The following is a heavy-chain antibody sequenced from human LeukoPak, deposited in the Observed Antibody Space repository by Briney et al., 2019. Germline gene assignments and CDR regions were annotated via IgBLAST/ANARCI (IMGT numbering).Heavy chain of an antibody. CDR1: GGSFSGYY. D-gene: IGHD3-3*01. Sequence: SETLSLTCAVYGGSFSGYYWSWIRQPPGKGLEWIGEINHSGSTNYNPSLKSRVTISVATSKNQFSLKLSSVPAADTAVYYCPRGRRAPGIRSVDYWGQGTLVTVSS. CDR2: INHSGST. J-gene: IGHJ4*02. CDR3: PRGRRAPGIRSVDY. V-gene: IGHV4-34*01.